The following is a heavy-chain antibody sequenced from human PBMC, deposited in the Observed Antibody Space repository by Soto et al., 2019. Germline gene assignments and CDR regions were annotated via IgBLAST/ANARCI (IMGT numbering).Heavy chain of an antibody. J-gene: IGHJ4*02. Sequence: PGGSLRLSCAASGFTFSSYGMHWVRQAPGKGLEWVAVISYDGSNKYYADSVKGRFTISRDNSKNTLYLQMNSLRAEDTAVYYCAKDVEGYCSGGSCALDYWGQGTLVTVSS. CDR3: AKDVEGYCSGGSCALDY. CDR2: ISYDGSNK. D-gene: IGHD2-15*01. CDR1: GFTFSSYG. V-gene: IGHV3-30*18.